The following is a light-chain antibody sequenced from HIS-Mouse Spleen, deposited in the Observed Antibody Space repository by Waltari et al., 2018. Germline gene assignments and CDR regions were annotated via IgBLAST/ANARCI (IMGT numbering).Light chain of an antibody. J-gene: IGKJ4*01. V-gene: IGKV3-11*01. CDR3: QQRSNWPLT. CDR2: DAS. CDR1: QSVSSY. Sequence: EIVLTQSPATLSLSPGERATLPCRDSQSVSSYLAWYQQKPGQAPRLLIYDASNRATGIPARFSGSGSGTDFTLTISSLEPEDFAVYYCQQRSNWPLTFGGGTKVEIK.